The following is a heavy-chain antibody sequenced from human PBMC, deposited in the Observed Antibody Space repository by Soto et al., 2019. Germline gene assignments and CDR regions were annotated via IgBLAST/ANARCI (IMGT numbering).Heavy chain of an antibody. V-gene: IGHV3-13*01. J-gene: IGHJ6*02. D-gene: IGHD3-10*01. CDR3: ARDIMVRGVITYYYGMDV. Sequence: PGGSLRLSCAAYGFTFSSYDMHWVRQATGKGLEWVSAIGTAGDTYYPGSVKGRFTISRENAKNSLYLQMNSLRAGDTAVYYCARDIMVRGVITYYYGMDVWGQGTTVTVSS. CDR2: IGTAGDT. CDR1: GFTFSSYD.